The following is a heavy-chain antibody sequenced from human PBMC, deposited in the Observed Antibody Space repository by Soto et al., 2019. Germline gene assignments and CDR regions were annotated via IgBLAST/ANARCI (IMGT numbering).Heavy chain of an antibody. J-gene: IGHJ3*02. CDR3: ARGLRITMIGDAFDI. CDR2: IYHSGST. V-gene: IGHV4-4*02. CDR1: CGSIISSNW. D-gene: IGHD3-22*01. Sequence: SETLSLTCAFSCGSIISSNWWSWVRQPPGKGLEWIGEIYHSGSTNYNPSLKSRVTISVDKSRNQFSLKLSSVTAADTAVYYCARGLRITMIGDAFDIWGQGTMVTVSS.